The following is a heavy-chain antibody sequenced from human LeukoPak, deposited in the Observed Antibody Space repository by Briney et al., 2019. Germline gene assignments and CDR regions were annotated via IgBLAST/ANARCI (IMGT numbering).Heavy chain of an antibody. CDR3: AREGYDILTGYYSPFLY. CDR1: GGSISSSSYY. D-gene: IGHD3-9*01. V-gene: IGHV4-39*07. J-gene: IGHJ4*02. Sequence: SETLSLTCTVSGGSISSSSYYWGWIRQPPGKGLEWIGSIYYSGSTYYNPSLKSRVTISVDTSKNQFSLRLSSVTAVDTAVYYCAREGYDILTGYYSPFLYWGQGTLVTVSS. CDR2: IYYSGST.